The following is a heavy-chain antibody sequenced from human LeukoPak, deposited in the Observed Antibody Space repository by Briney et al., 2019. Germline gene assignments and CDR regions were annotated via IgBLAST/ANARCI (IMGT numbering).Heavy chain of an antibody. D-gene: IGHD3-3*01. CDR3: AKASVTIFGVVNLDY. CDR2: ISGSGGST. V-gene: IGHV3-23*01. Sequence: PGGSLRLSCAASGFTFDDYAMHWVRQAPGKGLEWVSAISGSGGSTYYADSVKGRFTISRDNSKNTLYLQMNSLRAEDTAVYYCAKASVTIFGVVNLDYWGQGTLVTVSS. CDR1: GFTFDDYA. J-gene: IGHJ4*02.